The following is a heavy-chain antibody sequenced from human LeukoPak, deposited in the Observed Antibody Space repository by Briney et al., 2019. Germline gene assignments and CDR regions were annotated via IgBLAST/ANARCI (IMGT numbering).Heavy chain of an antibody. J-gene: IGHJ4*02. CDR2: ISYDGSNK. Sequence: GGSLRLSCAASGFTFSSYAMHWVRQAPGKGLEWVAVISYDGSNKYYADSVKGRFTISRDNSKNTLYLQMNSLRAEDTAVYYCARWVGGSGWYLDYWGQGTLVTVSS. CDR3: ARWVGGSGWYLDY. D-gene: IGHD6-19*01. CDR1: GFTFSSYA. V-gene: IGHV3-30-3*01.